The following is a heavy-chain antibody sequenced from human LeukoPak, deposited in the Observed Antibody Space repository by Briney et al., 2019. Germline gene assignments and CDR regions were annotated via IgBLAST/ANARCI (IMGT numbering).Heavy chain of an antibody. J-gene: IGHJ4*02. D-gene: IGHD2-2*02. CDR3: ARDRSSYCSSTSCYMGIDY. CDR2: ISAYNGNT. V-gene: IGHV1-18*01. CDR1: GYTFTSYG. Sequence: ASVKVSCKASGYTFTSYGISWVRQAPGQGLEWMGWISAYNGNTNYAQKRQGRVTMTTDTSTSTAYMELRSLRSDDTAVYYCARDRSSYCSSTSCYMGIDYWGQGTLVTVSS.